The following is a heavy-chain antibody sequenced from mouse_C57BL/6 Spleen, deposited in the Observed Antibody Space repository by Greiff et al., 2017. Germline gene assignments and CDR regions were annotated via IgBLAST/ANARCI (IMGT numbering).Heavy chain of an antibody. CDR1: GYSITRGYY. Sequence: EVKLVESGPGLVKPSQSLSLTCSVTGYSITRGYYWNWIRQFPGNKLEWMGYISYDGSNNYNPSLKNRISITRDTSKNQFFLKLNSVTTEDTATYYCARSDYDYLFAYWGQGTLVTVSA. J-gene: IGHJ3*01. CDR2: ISYDGSN. V-gene: IGHV3-6*01. D-gene: IGHD2-4*01. CDR3: ARSDYDYLFAY.